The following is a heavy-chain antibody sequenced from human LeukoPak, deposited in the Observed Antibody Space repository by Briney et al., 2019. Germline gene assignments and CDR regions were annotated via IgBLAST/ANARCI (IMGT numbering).Heavy chain of an antibody. V-gene: IGHV4-38-2*02. D-gene: IGHD3-16*01. Sequence: SETLSLTCTVSGDSVTNDFFWGWVRQPPGKKLEWIGSFCLGRDTYYRPSLKSRVTISVDTSKNQFSLNLNSVTAADTAVYYCARWASISRQPGGFFDHWGQGTLVTVSS. CDR2: FCLGRDT. CDR1: GDSVTNDFF. J-gene: IGHJ4*02. CDR3: ARWASISRQPGGFFDH.